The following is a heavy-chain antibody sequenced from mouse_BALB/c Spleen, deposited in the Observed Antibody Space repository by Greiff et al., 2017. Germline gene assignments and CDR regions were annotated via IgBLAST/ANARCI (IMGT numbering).Heavy chain of an antibody. V-gene: IGHV5-12-1*01. D-gene: IGHD2-4*01. J-gene: IGHJ2*01. CDR1: GFAFSSYD. Sequence: EVKLVESGGGLVKPGGSLKLSCAASGFAFSSYDMSWVRQTPEKRLEWVAYISSGGGSTYYPDTVKGRFTISRDNAKNTLYLQMSSLKSEDTAMYYCARQYDYDLYFDYWGQGTTLTVSS. CDR2: ISSGGGST. CDR3: ARQYDYDLYFDY.